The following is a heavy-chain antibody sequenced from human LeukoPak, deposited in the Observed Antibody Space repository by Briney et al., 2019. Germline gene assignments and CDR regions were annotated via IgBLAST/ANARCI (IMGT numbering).Heavy chain of an antibody. Sequence: GGSLRLSCAASGFTFTNYWMHWFRQAPGKGLVWVSRIDIDGTGTSYADSVKGRFTISRDNAKNTVSLQMNSLKAEDTAVYYCGTVFDHWGPGILVTVSS. J-gene: IGHJ4*02. CDR2: IDIDGTGT. CDR1: GFTFTNYW. CDR3: GTVFDH. V-gene: IGHV3-74*01.